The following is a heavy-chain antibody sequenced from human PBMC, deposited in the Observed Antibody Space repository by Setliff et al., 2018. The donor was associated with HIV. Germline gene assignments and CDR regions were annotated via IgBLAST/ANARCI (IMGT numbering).Heavy chain of an antibody. J-gene: IGHJ5*02. CDR3: ARRADRFDL. D-gene: IGHD3-9*01. Sequence: ASVKVSCKAFGYTFINYGISWVRQAPGQGLEWMGWISAYNGNTNYAQKVQGRVTMTKDTSTSTAYMELRSLRPDDTAVYFCARRADRFDLWGQGTLVTVSS. CDR2: ISAYNGNT. CDR1: GYTFINYG. V-gene: IGHV1-18*01.